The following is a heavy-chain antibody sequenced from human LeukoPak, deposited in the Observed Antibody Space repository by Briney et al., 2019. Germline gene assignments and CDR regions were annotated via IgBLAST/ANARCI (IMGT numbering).Heavy chain of an antibody. J-gene: IGHJ4*02. CDR1: GYSISSGFY. CDR3: ARDVTGVVVTTVFGY. V-gene: IGHV4-61*01. Sequence: SETLSLTCTVSGYSISSGFYWGWIRQPPGKGLGWIGYIYYSGSTNYNPSLKSRVTISVDTSKNQFSLKLSSVSAADTAVYYCARDVTGVVVTTVFGYWGQGTLVTVSS. CDR2: IYYSGST. D-gene: IGHD3-22*01.